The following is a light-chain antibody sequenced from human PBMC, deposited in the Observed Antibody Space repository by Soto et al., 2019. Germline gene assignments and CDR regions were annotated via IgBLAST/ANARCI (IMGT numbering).Light chain of an antibody. Sequence: EIVMTQSPATLSVSPGERATLSCRASQSVSSKLAWYQQKPGQAPRVLIHGASTRATGIPARFSGSGSGTEFTPTISSLQSEDFAVYYCHHSNDWPPTWTLGQGTKV. V-gene: IGKV3-15*01. CDR3: HHSNDWPPTWT. J-gene: IGKJ1*01. CDR1: QSVSSK. CDR2: GAS.